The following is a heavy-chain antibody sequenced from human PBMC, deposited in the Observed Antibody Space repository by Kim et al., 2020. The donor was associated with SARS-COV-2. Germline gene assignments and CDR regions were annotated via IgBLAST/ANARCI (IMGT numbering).Heavy chain of an antibody. Sequence: SETLSLTCTVSGGSISSSSYYWGWIRQPPGKGLEWIGSIYYSGSTYYNPSLKSRVTISVDTSKNQFSLKLSSVTAADTAVYYCARRYCSGGSCASYWFDPWGQGTLVTVSS. CDR3: ARRYCSGGSCASYWFDP. CDR2: IYYSGST. V-gene: IGHV4-39*07. CDR1: GGSISSSSYY. J-gene: IGHJ5*02. D-gene: IGHD2-15*01.